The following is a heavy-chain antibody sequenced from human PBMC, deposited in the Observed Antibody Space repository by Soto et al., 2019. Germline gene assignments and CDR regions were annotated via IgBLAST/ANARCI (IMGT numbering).Heavy chain of an antibody. CDR3: VRYDRMNMKPYSPEGLHNWRNGTPVTVYY. J-gene: IGHJ6*01. D-gene: IGHD1-20*01. CDR1: GGSFSGYY. V-gene: IGHV4-34*12. Sequence: SETLSLTFAVYGGSFSGYYWSWIRQPPGKGLEWIGEIIHPGNTNYNPSLKSRVTISVDTSKNQFSLRLSSVTAADTGVYYCVRYDRMNMKPYSPEGLHNWRNGTPVTVYY. CDR2: IIHPGNT.